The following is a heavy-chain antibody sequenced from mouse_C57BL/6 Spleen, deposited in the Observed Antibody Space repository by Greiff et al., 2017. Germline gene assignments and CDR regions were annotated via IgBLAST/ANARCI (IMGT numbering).Heavy chain of an antibody. D-gene: IGHD1-1*01. J-gene: IGHJ2*01. Sequence: QVQLKESGPGLVQPSQSLSITCTVSGFSLTSYGVHWVRQSPGKGLEWLGVIWSGGSTDYNAAFISRLSISKDNSKSQVFFKMNRLQADDTAIYYGARKSLTTVVARGVYDDWGQGTTLTVSS. V-gene: IGHV2-2*01. CDR2: IWSGGST. CDR1: GFSLTSYG. CDR3: ARKSLTTVVARGVYDD.